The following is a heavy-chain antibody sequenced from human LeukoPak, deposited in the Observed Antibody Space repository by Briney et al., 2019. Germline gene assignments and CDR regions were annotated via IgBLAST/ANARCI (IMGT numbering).Heavy chain of an antibody. J-gene: IGHJ6*04. CDR3: ARCMSELDYGDYAYYYHMDV. V-gene: IGHV4-61*09. D-gene: IGHD4-17*01. Sequence: PSQTLSLTCTVSGDSLTSGSRYWSWIRQPAGKGLEWIGHFYSSTRTTYNPSLESRVTMSGDTAKNQFSLKLDSVTAADTAVYFCARCMSELDYGDYAYYYHMDVWGKGTTVTVSS. CDR1: GDSLTSGSRY. CDR2: FYSSTRT.